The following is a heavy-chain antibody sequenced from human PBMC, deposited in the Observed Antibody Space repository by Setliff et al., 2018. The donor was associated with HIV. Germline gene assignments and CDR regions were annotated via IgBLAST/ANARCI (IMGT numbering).Heavy chain of an antibody. J-gene: IGHJ2*01. CDR2: ISAYNGNT. CDR1: GYTFTSYG. CDR3: AGGLDAEGYFDL. Sequence: ASVKVSCKASGYTFTSYGISWVRQAPGQGLEWMGWISAYNGNTNNAQKLQGRVTMTTDTSTSTAYMELRSLRSDDTAVYYCAGGLDAEGYFDLWGRGTLVTVSS. V-gene: IGHV1-18*01.